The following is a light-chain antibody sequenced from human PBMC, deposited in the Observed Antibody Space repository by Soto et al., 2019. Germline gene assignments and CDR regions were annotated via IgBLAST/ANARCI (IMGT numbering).Light chain of an antibody. J-gene: IGKJ4*01. V-gene: IGKV3-11*01. CDR3: QHRSSWPIT. CDR2: DAS. Sequence: EIVLTQSPGTLSLSPGERATLSCRASQSVSSYLVWYQQKPGQAPRLLIYDASTRATGIPARFSGSGSGTGFTLTISSLEPEDSAVYYCQHRSSWPITFGGGTKVEI. CDR1: QSVSSY.